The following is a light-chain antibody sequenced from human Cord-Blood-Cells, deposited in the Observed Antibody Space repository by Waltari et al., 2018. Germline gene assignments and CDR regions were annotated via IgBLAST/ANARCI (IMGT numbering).Light chain of an antibody. J-gene: IGKJ3*01. Sequence: EIVLTQSPATLSLSPGERATLSCRASQGVSSYLAWYQQKPGQAPRLLNYDASNRATGIPARFSGSGPGTDFTLTISSLEPEDFAVYYCQQRSNWRRFTFGPGTKVDIK. V-gene: IGKV3D-11*01. CDR2: DAS. CDR1: QGVSSY. CDR3: QQRSNWRRFT.